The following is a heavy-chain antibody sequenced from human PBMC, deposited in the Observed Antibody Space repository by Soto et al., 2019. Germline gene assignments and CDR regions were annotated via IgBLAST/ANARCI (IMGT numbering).Heavy chain of an antibody. CDR1: GDSISSSSSY. J-gene: IGHJ4*02. V-gene: IGHV4-39*01. Sequence: KPSETLSLTCTVSGDSISSSSSYWGWIRQPPGKGLEWIGSIYYTGTTYYNPSLKSRVTITVDTSKKQFSLKLTSVTAADTAVYYCGRGLDGRWLVIDSWGQGTLVTVSS. CDR2: IYYTGTT. D-gene: IGHD6-6*01. CDR3: GRGLDGRWLVIDS.